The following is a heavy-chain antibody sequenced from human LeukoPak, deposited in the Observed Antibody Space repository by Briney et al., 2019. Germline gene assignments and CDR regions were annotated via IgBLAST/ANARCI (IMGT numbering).Heavy chain of an antibody. CDR3: AKWGDYDVLTGYYVSDY. D-gene: IGHD3-9*01. Sequence: GASLRLSCAASGFTFSNYAMSWVRQAPGKGLEWVSAITGGGSGIYYADSMKSRFTTSRDNSKNALYLQINSLRAEDTAVYYCAKWGDYDVLTGYYVSDYWGQGTLVTVSS. CDR2: ITGGGSGI. J-gene: IGHJ4*02. V-gene: IGHV3-23*01. CDR1: GFTFSNYA.